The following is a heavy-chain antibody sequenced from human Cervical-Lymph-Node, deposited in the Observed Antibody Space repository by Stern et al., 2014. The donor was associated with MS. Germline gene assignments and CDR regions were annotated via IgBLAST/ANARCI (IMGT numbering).Heavy chain of an antibody. CDR2: INTNTEHP. D-gene: IGHD6-19*01. Sequence: QVQLVQSGSELKKPGASVRVSCKASGYNFTAYAINWVRQAPGQGLEWMGWINTNTEHPTYAQAFTGRFVFSLDTSASTTHLQISSLKTDDTAVYYCAREGGNQWLENWFDPWGQGTLVTVSS. CDR3: AREGGNQWLENWFDP. CDR1: GYNFTAYA. J-gene: IGHJ5*02. V-gene: IGHV7-4-1*02.